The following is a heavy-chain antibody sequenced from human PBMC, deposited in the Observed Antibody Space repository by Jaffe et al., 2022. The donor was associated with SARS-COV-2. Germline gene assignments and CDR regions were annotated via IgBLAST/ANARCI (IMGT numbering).Heavy chain of an antibody. V-gene: IGHV3-23*04. D-gene: IGHD1-26*01. J-gene: IGHJ5*02. CDR3: EPHPLRPTISS. CDR2: ISTRGEET. CDR1: GFAFSSYA. Sequence: EVLLVESGGGLVQPGGSLRLSCAASGFAFSSYAMSWIRQSPGKGLEWVSAISTRGEETYYADSVRGRFTISRDNSKNTLFLQMNSLRAGDTAVYYCEPHPLRPTISSWGQGTLVTVSS.